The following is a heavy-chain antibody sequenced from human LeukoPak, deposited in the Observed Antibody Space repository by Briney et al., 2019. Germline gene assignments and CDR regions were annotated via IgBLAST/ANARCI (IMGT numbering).Heavy chain of an antibody. CDR3: ARDGGSAWFFRY. J-gene: IGHJ4*02. CDR1: GFTFSSYG. Sequence: GGSLRLSCAASGFTFSSYGMTWVRQAPGKGLVWVSYISSSGNTKYYADSVKGRFTISRDNAKNSLYLQMNSLRAEDTAVYYCARDGGSAWFFRYWGQGTLVTVSS. V-gene: IGHV3-48*04. D-gene: IGHD6-19*01. CDR2: ISSSGNTK.